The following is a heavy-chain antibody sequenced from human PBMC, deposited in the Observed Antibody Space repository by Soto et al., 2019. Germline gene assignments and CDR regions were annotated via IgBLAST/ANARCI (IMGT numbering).Heavy chain of an antibody. J-gene: IGHJ4*02. CDR3: ARARIAVAGRRFDY. D-gene: IGHD6-19*01. Sequence: SETLSLTCAVSTGSISSSNWWSWVRQPPGKGLEWIGEIYHSGSTNYNPSLKSRVTISVDKSKNQFSLKLSSVTAADTAVYYCARARIAVAGRRFDYWGQGTLVTVS. V-gene: IGHV4-4*02. CDR2: IYHSGST. CDR1: TGSISSSNW.